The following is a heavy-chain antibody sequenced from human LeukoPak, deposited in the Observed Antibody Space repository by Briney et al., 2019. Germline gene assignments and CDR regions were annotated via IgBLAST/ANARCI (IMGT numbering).Heavy chain of an antibody. CDR2: IWYDGSNK. V-gene: IGHV3-33*01. CDR1: GFTFSSDG. J-gene: IGHJ4*02. CDR3: ARTGNLDY. Sequence: PGGSLRLSCAASGFTFSSDGMHWVRQAPGKGLEWVAVIWYDGSNKYYADSVKGRFTISRDNAKNSLYLQMNSLRDEDTAVYYCARTGNLDYWGQGTLVTVSS.